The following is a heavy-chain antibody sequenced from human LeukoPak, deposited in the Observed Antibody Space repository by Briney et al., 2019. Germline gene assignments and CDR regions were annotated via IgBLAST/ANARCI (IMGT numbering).Heavy chain of an antibody. CDR3: ARHVHGSGYSGYGLFDY. CDR1: GGSISSYY. J-gene: IGHJ4*02. CDR2: IYYSGST. Sequence: SETLSLTCTVSGGSISSYYWSWIRQPPGKGLEWIGYIYYSGSTNYNPPLKSQVTISVDTSKNQFSLKLSSVTAADTAVYYCARHVHGSGYSGYGLFDYWGQGTLVTVSS. V-gene: IGHV4-59*08. D-gene: IGHD5-12*01.